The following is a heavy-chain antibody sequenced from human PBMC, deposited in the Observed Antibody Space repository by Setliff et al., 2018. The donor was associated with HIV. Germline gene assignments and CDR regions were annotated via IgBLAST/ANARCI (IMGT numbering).Heavy chain of an antibody. Sequence: PSETLSLTCTVSGGSISSSSYYWGWIRQPPGKGLEWIGSIYYSGSTYYKSSLKSRLTISVDTSKNQFSLKMSSVTAADTAVYYCARARGPEGYFDSWGQGTLVTVS. V-gene: IGHV4-39*07. CDR1: GGSISSSSYY. CDR2: IYYSGST. CDR3: ARARGPEGYFDS. D-gene: IGHD3-10*01. J-gene: IGHJ4*02.